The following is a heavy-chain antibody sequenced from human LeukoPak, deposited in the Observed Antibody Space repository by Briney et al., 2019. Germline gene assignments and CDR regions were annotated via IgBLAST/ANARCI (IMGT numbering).Heavy chain of an antibody. CDR3: ARGFWTGVEY. CDR1: GFTFRSDW. Sequence: PGGSLRVSCAASGFTFRSDWMRWVRQCPEKGLEWAANINPDGSATYYVDSVKGRFIISRDNTKNSLYLQMNSLRAEDTAVYYCARGFWTGVEYWGQGALVTVSS. D-gene: IGHD3/OR15-3a*01. CDR2: INPDGSAT. V-gene: IGHV3-7*01. J-gene: IGHJ4*02.